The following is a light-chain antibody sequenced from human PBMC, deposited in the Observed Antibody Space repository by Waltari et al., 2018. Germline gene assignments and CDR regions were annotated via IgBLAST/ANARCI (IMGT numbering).Light chain of an antibody. CDR2: AAS. CDR1: QSISSY. J-gene: IGKJ4*01. V-gene: IGKV1-39*01. CDR3: QQSYSTPPLT. Sequence: EIQMTQSPSSVSASVGDRVTITCRASQSISSYLNWYQQKPGKAPKLLIYAASSLQSGVPSRFSGSGSGTDFTLTISSLQPEDFATYYCQQSYSTPPLTFGGGTKVEIK.